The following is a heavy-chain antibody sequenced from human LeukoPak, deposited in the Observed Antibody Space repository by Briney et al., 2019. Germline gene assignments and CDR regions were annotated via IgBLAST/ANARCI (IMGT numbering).Heavy chain of an antibody. Sequence: PGGSLRLSCAASGFTFRSYAMSWVRQAPGKGLEWVSAISGTGGSTHYADSVKGRFTISRDNSKNTLYLHMNSLRAEDTAVFYCAKDLGATIYYFDYWGQGTLVTVSS. CDR2: ISGTGGST. D-gene: IGHD1-26*01. CDR3: AKDLGATIYYFDY. J-gene: IGHJ4*02. V-gene: IGHV3-23*01. CDR1: GFTFRSYA.